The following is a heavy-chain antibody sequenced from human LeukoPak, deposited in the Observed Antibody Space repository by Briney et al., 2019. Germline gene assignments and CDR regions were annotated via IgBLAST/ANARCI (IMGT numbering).Heavy chain of an antibody. CDR1: GGSISSSSYY. V-gene: IGHV4-39*01. J-gene: IGHJ4*02. CDR3: ARLTTIIDFDY. D-gene: IGHD3-3*01. CDR2: IYYSGST. Sequence: PSETLSLTCTVSGGSISSSSYYWGWIRQPPGKGLEWIGSIYYSGSTYYNPSLKSRVTISVDTSKNQFSLKLSSVTAADTAVYYCARLTTIIDFDYWGQGTLVTVSS.